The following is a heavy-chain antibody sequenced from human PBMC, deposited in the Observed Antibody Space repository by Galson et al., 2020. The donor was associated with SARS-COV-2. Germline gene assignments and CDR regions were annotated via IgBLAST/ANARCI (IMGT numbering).Heavy chain of an antibody. J-gene: IGHJ4*02. CDR2: ISIFDGKT. CDR3: ARERRVYSYGLFEY. Sequence: ASVKVSCKGIGYTFTSFGISWLRQATGQGLEWLGWISIFDGKTNYAQKFQDRVTVTTDTSTSTVYMELRSLTSDDTAVYYCARERRVYSYGLFEYWGQGTLVTVSS. CDR1: GYTFTSFG. D-gene: IGHD3-16*01. V-gene: IGHV1-18*01.